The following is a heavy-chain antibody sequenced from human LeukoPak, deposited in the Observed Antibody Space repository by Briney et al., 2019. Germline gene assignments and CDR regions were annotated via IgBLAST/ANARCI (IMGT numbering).Heavy chain of an antibody. CDR3: ARGVPYYYDSSGYYVY. Sequence: PGGTLRLSCAASGFTFSDYYMSWIRQAPGKGLEWVSYISSSGSTIYYADSVKGRFTISRDNAKNSLYLQMNSLRVEDTAVYYCARGVPYYYDSSGYYVYWGQGTLVTVSS. J-gene: IGHJ4*02. V-gene: IGHV3-11*01. CDR1: GFTFSDYY. D-gene: IGHD3-22*01. CDR2: ISSSGSTI.